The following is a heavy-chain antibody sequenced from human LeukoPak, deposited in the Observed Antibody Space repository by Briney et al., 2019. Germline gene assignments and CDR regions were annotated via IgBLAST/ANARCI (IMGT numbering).Heavy chain of an antibody. CDR2: INPNDGDA. Sequence: ASVKVSCKASGYTFTDYYMHWVRQAPGQGFEWMGWINPNDGDANYAQKFQGRVAMTRDTSISTAHMEVSRLRSDDTAVYYCARANFLYCSSSTCLFDYWGQGTLVTVSS. D-gene: IGHD2-2*01. CDR3: ARANFLYCSSSTCLFDY. J-gene: IGHJ4*02. V-gene: IGHV1-2*02. CDR1: GYTFTDYY.